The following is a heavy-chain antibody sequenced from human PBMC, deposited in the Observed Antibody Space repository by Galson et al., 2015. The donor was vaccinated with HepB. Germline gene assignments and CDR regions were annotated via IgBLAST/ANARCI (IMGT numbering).Heavy chain of an antibody. J-gene: IGHJ6*02. D-gene: IGHD3-3*02. CDR3: ARDILTISIYYSGMDV. CDR1: GYTFDNYG. V-gene: IGHV1-18*04. Sequence: SVKVSCKASGYTFDNYGITWVRQAPGQGLEWMGWISIYTGDTKYARNLLGRVTMTKDTSTSTVYMELRSLRSGDTAMYYCARDILTISIYYSGMDVWGQGTTVTVSS. CDR2: ISIYTGDT.